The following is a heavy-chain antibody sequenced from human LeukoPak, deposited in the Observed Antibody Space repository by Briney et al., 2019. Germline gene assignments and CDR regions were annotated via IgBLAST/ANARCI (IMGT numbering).Heavy chain of an antibody. CDR2: INHSGST. CDR3: ASSSGSPKGPLGN. CDR1: GGSFSGYH. D-gene: IGHD1-26*01. Sequence: PSETLSLTCAVYGGSFSGYHWSWIRQPPGKGLEWIGEINHSGSTNYNPSLKSRVTISVDTSKNQFSLKLSSVTAADTAVYYCASSSGSPKGPLGNWGQGTLVTVSS. J-gene: IGHJ4*02. V-gene: IGHV4-34*01.